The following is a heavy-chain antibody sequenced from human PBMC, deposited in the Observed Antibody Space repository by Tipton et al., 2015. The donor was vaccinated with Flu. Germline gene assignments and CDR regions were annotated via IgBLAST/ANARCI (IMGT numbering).Heavy chain of an antibody. V-gene: IGHV3-23*01. J-gene: IGHJ4*02. CDR3: AKIWRRGDDLGDDY. D-gene: IGHD2-21*02. CDR1: GDSISSDY. Sequence: LSLTCAVSGDSISSDYHWGWIRQFPGKGLEWVSSITPGGVDTYYAGSVRGRFTISRDNSKNTLYLLMHSLRAEDTAVYYCAKIWRRGDDLGDDYWGQGNLVTVSS. CDR2: ITPGGVDT.